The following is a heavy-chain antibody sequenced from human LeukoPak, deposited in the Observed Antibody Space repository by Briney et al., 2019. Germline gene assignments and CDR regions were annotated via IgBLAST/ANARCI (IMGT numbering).Heavy chain of an antibody. CDR1: GGSISSGSYY. CDR2: IYTSGST. Sequence: SETLSLTCTVSGGSISSGSYYWGWIRQPAGKGLEWIGRIYTSGSTNYNPSLKSRVTISVDTSKNQFSLKLSSVTAADTAVYYCARDSYYGSGIYYRFDPWGQGTLVTVSS. V-gene: IGHV4-61*02. CDR3: ARDSYYGSGIYYRFDP. D-gene: IGHD3-10*01. J-gene: IGHJ5*02.